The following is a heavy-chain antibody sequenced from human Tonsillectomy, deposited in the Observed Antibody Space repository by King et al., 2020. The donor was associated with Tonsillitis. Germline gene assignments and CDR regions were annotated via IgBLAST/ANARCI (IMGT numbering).Heavy chain of an antibody. J-gene: IGHJ4*02. D-gene: IGHD3-22*01. V-gene: IGHV3-11*01. Sequence: VQLVESGGGLVKPGGSLRLSCAASGFTFSDYYMTWIRQAPGKGLEWVSYISSSGNTIYYADSVKGRFTISRDNAKNSLYLQMNSLRAEDTAVYYCATEIYYDSSGYPFDYWGQGTLVTVSS. CDR3: ATEIYYDSSGYPFDY. CDR1: GFTFSDYY. CDR2: ISSSGNTI.